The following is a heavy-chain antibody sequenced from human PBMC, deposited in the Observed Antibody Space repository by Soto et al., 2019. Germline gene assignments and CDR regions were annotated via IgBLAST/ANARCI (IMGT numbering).Heavy chain of an antibody. CDR1: GFTVSSNY. CDR2: IYSDGST. J-gene: IGHJ6*02. V-gene: IGHV3-53*01. D-gene: IGHD3-9*01. Sequence: GGSLRLSCAASGFTVSSNYMSWVRQAPGKGLEWVSVIYSDGSTYYADSVKGRFTISRDNSKNTLYLQMNSLRAEDTAVYYCAGGITIFFYYGMDVWGQGTTVTVSS. CDR3: AGGITIFFYYGMDV.